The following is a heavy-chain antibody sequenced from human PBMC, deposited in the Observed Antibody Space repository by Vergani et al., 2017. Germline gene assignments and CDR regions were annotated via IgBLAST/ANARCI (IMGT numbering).Heavy chain of an antibody. CDR1: GFTVSSNY. Sequence: EVQLVESGGGLIQPGGSLRLSCAASGFTVSSNYMRWVRQAPGKGLEWVSAISGSGGSTYYADSVKGRFTIARDNSKNTLYLQMNSLRAEDTAVYYCAKCYSVSFYYYYYYMDVWGKGTTVTVSS. V-gene: IGHV3-23*04. CDR2: ISGSGGST. D-gene: IGHD4-11*01. J-gene: IGHJ6*03. CDR3: AKCYSVSFYYYYYYMDV.